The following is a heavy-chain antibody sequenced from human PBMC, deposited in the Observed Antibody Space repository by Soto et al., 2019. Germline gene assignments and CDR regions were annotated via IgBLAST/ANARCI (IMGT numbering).Heavy chain of an antibody. CDR2: IYYSGST. CDR1: GGSISSGGYY. CDR3: ARRARAEDIVVVPPFDY. D-gene: IGHD2-2*01. V-gene: IGHV4-31*03. Sequence: SETLSLTCTVSGGSISSGGYYWSWIRQHPGKGLEWIGYIYYSGSTYYNPSLKSRVTISVDTSKNQFSLKLSSVTAADTAVYYCARRARAEDIVVVPPFDYWGQGTLVTVSS. J-gene: IGHJ4*02.